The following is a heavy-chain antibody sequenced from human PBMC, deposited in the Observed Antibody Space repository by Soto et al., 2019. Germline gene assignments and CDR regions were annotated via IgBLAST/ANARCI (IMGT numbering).Heavy chain of an antibody. CDR1: GGSFSGYY. V-gene: IGHV4-34*01. Sequence: SETLSLTFAVYGGSFSGYYWSWIRQPPGKGLEWIGEINHSGSTNYNPSLKSRVTISVDTSKNQFSLKLSSVTAADTAVYYCARYDFWSGYYWDFDYWGQGTLVTVSS. J-gene: IGHJ4*02. D-gene: IGHD3-3*01. CDR2: INHSGST. CDR3: ARYDFWSGYYWDFDY.